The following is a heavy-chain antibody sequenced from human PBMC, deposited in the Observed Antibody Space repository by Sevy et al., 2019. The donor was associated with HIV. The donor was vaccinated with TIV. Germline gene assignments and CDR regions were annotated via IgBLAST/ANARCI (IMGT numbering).Heavy chain of an antibody. CDR1: GFTLSDYY. CDR3: ARDHVKDGDLGDYYYFAMDV. V-gene: IGHV3-11*01. CDR2: ISGSDTTM. Sequence: GESLKISCAASGFTLSDYYMSWIRQAPGKGLEWLSYISGSDTTMYYADSVKGRFTISRDNAKNSLYLQMNSLRAEDTAVYYCARDHVKDGDLGDYYYFAMDVWGQGTTVTVSS. J-gene: IGHJ6*02. D-gene: IGHD4-17*01.